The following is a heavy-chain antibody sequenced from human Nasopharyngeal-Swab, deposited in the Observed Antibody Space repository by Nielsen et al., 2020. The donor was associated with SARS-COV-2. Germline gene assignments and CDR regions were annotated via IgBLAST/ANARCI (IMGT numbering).Heavy chain of an antibody. Sequence: GGSLRLSCSASGFTFSSYAMHWVRQAPGKGLEYVSAISSNGGSTYYADSVKGRFTISRDNSKNTLYLQMSSLRAEDTAVYYCARDDSSPHVGAFDIWGQGTMVTVSS. D-gene: IGHD3-22*01. CDR3: ARDDSSPHVGAFDI. J-gene: IGHJ3*02. CDR1: GFTFSSYA. CDR2: ISSNGGST. V-gene: IGHV3-64D*06.